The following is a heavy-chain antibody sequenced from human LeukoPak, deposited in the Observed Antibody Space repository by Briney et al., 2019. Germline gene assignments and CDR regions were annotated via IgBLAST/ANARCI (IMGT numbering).Heavy chain of an antibody. CDR3: AKGGYYDSSGYRTKKYFQH. CDR1: GFTFSSYA. J-gene: IGHJ1*01. V-gene: IGHV3-23*01. D-gene: IGHD3-22*01. Sequence: PGGSLRLSCAASGFTFSSYAMSWVRQAPGKGLEWVSAISGSGGSTYYADSVKGRFTISRDNSKNTLYLQMNSLRAEDTAVYYCAKGGYYDSSGYRTKKYFQHWGQGTLVTVSS. CDR2: ISGSGGST.